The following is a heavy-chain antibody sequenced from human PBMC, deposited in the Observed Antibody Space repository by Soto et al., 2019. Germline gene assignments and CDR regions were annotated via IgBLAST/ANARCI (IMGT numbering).Heavy chain of an antibody. CDR1: GGSFSGYY. D-gene: IGHD2-2*01. J-gene: IGHJ6*02. Sequence: SLTCAVYGGSFSGYYWSWIRQPPGKGLEWIGEINHSGSTNYNPSLKSRVTISVDTSKNQFSLKLSSVTAADTAVYYCARAIVVVPAAYYGMDVWGQGTTVTVSS. CDR3: ARAIVVVPAAYYGMDV. V-gene: IGHV4-34*01. CDR2: INHSGST.